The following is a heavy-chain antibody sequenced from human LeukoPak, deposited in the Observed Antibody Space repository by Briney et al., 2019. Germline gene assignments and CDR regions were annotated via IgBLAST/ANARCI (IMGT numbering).Heavy chain of an antibody. Sequence: GGSLRLSCAASGFTFSDYYMSLIRQAPGKGLEWVSYISSSGSTIYYADSVKGRFTISRDNAKNSLYLQMNSLRAEDTAAYYCAKVPDYYGSGRYHWGQGTLVTVSS. CDR2: ISSSGSTI. V-gene: IGHV3-11*04. D-gene: IGHD3-10*01. CDR3: AKVPDYYGSGRYH. J-gene: IGHJ4*02. CDR1: GFTFSDYY.